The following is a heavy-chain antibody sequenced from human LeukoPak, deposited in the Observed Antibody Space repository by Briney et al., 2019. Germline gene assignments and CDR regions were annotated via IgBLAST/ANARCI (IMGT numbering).Heavy chain of an antibody. V-gene: IGHV5-51*01. CDR3: ARRDSTSSVASDAFDI. CDR1: GYSFTSYW. J-gene: IGHJ3*02. CDR2: IYPGDSDT. Sequence: GESLKISCKGSGYSFTSYWIGWVRQMPGKGLEWMGIIYPGDSDTRYSPSFQGQVTISADKSISTAYLQWSSLKASDTAMYYCARRDSTSSVASDAFDIWGQGTMVTVSS. D-gene: IGHD2-2*01.